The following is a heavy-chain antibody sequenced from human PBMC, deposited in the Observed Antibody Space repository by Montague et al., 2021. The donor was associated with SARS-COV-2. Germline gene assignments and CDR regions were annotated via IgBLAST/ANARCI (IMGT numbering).Heavy chain of an antibody. Sequence: CAISGDSVSSNSATWHWIRQSPSRGLEWLGRTYYRSRWSNDYAVSVRSRITINPDTSKNQFSLQLNSVTPEDTAMYYCTYHSGSYVWFDPWGQGILVIASS. CDR3: TYHSGSYVWFDP. CDR2: TYYRSRWSN. D-gene: IGHD1-26*01. V-gene: IGHV6-1*01. J-gene: IGHJ5*02. CDR1: GDSVSSNSAT.